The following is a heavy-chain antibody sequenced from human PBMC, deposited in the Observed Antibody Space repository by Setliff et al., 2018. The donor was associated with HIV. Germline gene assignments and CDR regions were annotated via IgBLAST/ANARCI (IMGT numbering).Heavy chain of an antibody. V-gene: IGHV1-69*10. Sequence: GASVKVSCKASGYTFTTYSLHWVRQAPGHSLEWLGGIIPILEKTNYAQKFQGRVTITADRSTSIVYMELSSLRSEDTAVYYCASDHDDYGGNSDYWGQGTLVTVSS. D-gene: IGHD4-17*01. CDR1: GYTFTTYS. J-gene: IGHJ4*02. CDR3: ASDHDDYGGNSDY. CDR2: IIPILEKT.